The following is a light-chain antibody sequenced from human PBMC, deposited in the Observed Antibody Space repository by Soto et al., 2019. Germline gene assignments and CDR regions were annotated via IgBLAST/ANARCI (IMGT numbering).Light chain of an antibody. J-gene: IGKJ5*01. Sequence: DVQMTQSPSSLSASVGDRVTITCRASQPISNYLNWYQQKAGEAPKVLIFGASSLQSGVPSKFSGSGYGTDLTLLINQLDPDEYATYNCQQTNAVPLTFGQGTRL. CDR2: GAS. V-gene: IGKV1-39*01. CDR3: QQTNAVPLT. CDR1: QPISNY.